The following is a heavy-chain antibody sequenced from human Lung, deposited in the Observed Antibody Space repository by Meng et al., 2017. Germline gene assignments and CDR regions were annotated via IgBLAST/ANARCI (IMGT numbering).Heavy chain of an antibody. J-gene: IGHJ4*02. Sequence: RLQQGGAGLLKPSGTLSLTCVVSGGSFSDYYWSWIRQPPGKGLEWIGEINHSGSTNYNPSLESRATISVDTSQNNLSLKLSSVTAADSAVYYCARGPTTMAHDFDYWGQGTLVTVSS. V-gene: IGHV4-34*01. CDR3: ARGPTTMAHDFDY. CDR2: INHSGST. D-gene: IGHD4-11*01. CDR1: GGSFSDYY.